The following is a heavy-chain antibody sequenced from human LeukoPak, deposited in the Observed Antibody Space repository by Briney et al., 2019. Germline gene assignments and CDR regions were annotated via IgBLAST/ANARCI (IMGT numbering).Heavy chain of an antibody. CDR2: IRGSGGST. Sequence: GGSLILSCAASGFTFSSYAMSWVRHAPGKGLEWVSAIRGSGGSTYSADSVKGRFTISRDNAKNTLYLQMTSLRAEDTAVYYCAKPAKTDYADYWGQGTLVTDSS. D-gene: IGHD1-14*01. J-gene: IGHJ4*02. CDR1: GFTFSSYA. CDR3: AKPAKTDYADY. V-gene: IGHV3-23*01.